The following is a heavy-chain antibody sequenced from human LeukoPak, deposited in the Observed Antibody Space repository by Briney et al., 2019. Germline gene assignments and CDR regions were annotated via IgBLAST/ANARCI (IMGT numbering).Heavy chain of an antibody. Sequence: SETLSLTCTVSGGSISSYYWSWIRQPPGKGLEWIGYIYTSGSTNYNPSLKSRVTMSVDTSKNQFSLKLSSVTAADTAVYYCARVPNDFWSGYLNWFDPWGQGTLVTVSS. D-gene: IGHD3-3*01. V-gene: IGHV4-4*08. CDR1: GGSISSYY. CDR2: IYTSGST. J-gene: IGHJ5*02. CDR3: ARVPNDFWSGYLNWFDP.